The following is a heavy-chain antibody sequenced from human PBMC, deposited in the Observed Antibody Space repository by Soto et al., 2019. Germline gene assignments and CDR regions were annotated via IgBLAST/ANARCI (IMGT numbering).Heavy chain of an antibody. D-gene: IGHD2-2*01. V-gene: IGHV1-8*01. Sequence: ASVKVSCKASGYTFTTYDINWVRQATGQGLEWMGWMNPNSGNTGYSQKFQDRVTMTRNTSINTAYLELSSLRSDDTAVYYCARGPYCSTTGCRRWVWFDPWGQGTLVTVS. J-gene: IGHJ5*02. CDR1: GYTFTTYD. CDR3: ARGPYCSTTGCRRWVWFDP. CDR2: MNPNSGNT.